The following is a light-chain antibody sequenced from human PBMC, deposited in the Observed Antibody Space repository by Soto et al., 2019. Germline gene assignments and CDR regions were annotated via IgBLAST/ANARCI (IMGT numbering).Light chain of an antibody. J-gene: IGKJ4*01. CDR2: DAS. CDR1: QDMKNF. CDR3: QQYDSLPFT. V-gene: IGKV1-33*01. Sequence: DIQMTQSPPSLSASVGDTVTITCQASQDMKNFLNWFQQKVGKAPKLLITDASSLQVGVPSRFSGSGSGTDFTFTISSLQPEDIATYYCQQYDSLPFTFGGGTKVEIK.